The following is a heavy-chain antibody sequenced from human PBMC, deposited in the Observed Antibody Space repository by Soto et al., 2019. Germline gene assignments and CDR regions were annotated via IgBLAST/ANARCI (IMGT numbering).Heavy chain of an antibody. J-gene: IGHJ4*02. D-gene: IGHD3-10*01. V-gene: IGHV3-15*01. CDR2: IKSKTDGGTT. CDR1: GFTFSNAW. Sequence: GGSLRLSCAASGFTFSNAWMSWVRQAPGKGLEWVGRIKSKTDGGTTDYAAPVKGRFTISRDDSKNTLYLQMNSLKTEDTAVYYCTTATVWFGELLMDYWGQGTLVTVSS. CDR3: TTATVWFGELLMDY.